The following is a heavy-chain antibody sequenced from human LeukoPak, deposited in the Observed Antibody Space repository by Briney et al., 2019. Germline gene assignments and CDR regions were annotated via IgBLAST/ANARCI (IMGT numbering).Heavy chain of an antibody. CDR2: IYYSGST. CDR3: ARDRSGSRFRFDY. D-gene: IGHD6-13*01. V-gene: IGHV4-59*01. Sequence: SETLSLTCTVSGGSISSYYWSWIRQPPGKGLEWIGYIYYSGSTNYNPSLKSRVTISVDTSKNHFSLKLSSVTAADTAVYYCARDRSGSRFRFDYWGQGTLVTVSS. J-gene: IGHJ4*02. CDR1: GGSISSYY.